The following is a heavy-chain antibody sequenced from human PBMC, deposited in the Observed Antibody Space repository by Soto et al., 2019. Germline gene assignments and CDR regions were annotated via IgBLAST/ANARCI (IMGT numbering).Heavy chain of an antibody. V-gene: IGHV3-73*02. J-gene: IGHJ6*02. CDR1: GFTFSVSA. Sequence: EVQLVESGGGLVQPGGSLRLSCAVSGFTFSVSAIHWVRQASGKGLEWVGGIRSKADNYATAYGASVKGRFSISRDDSKNTASLQKSSLSTEDTAVYYCARLAEWEYCGGMDVWGQGTTVTVSS. D-gene: IGHD1-26*01. CDR2: IRSKADNYAT. CDR3: ARLAEWEYCGGMDV.